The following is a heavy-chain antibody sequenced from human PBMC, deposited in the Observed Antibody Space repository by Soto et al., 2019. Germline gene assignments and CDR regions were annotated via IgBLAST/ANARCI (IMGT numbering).Heavy chain of an antibody. Sequence: PGGSLRLSCAASGFTLSSYWMSWVRQAPGKGLEWVANMKQDGSEKYYVDSVKGRFTISRDNAKNSLYLQMNSLRAEDTAVYYCARDNPYYYYTMDVWGQGTTVTVSS. J-gene: IGHJ6*02. V-gene: IGHV3-7*05. CDR3: ARDNPYYYYTMDV. CDR1: GFTLSSYW. CDR2: MKQDGSEK.